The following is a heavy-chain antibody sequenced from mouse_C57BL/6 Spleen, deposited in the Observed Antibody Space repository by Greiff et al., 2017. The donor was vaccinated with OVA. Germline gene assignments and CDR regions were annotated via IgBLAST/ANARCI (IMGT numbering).Heavy chain of an antibody. CDR2: INPNNGGT. CDR3: ARNPPLGAWFAY. Sequence: EVQLQQSGPELVKPGASVKISCKASGYTFTDYYMNWVKQSHGKSLEWIGDINPNNGGTSYNQKFKGKATLTVDKSSSTAYMELRSLTSEDSAVYYCARNPPLGAWFAYWGQGTLVTVSA. J-gene: IGHJ3*01. CDR1: GYTFTDYY. V-gene: IGHV1-26*01. D-gene: IGHD4-1*01.